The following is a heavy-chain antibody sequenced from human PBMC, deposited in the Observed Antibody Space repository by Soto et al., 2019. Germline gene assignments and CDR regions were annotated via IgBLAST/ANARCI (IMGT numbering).Heavy chain of an antibody. CDR2: ISGSGEDT. J-gene: IGHJ5*02. V-gene: IGHV3-23*01. D-gene: IGHD3-10*01. Sequence: EVPLLESGGDLVHPGGSLRLACAASAATFSNSAMSWVRQAPGKGLEWVSSISGSGEDTYFADSVKGRFSISRDNAKKTLYLEMQRLTPQDTATYFCVREPISMVRANNWCDPWGQGTLVIVSS. CDR3: VREPISMVRANNWCDP. CDR1: AATFSNSA.